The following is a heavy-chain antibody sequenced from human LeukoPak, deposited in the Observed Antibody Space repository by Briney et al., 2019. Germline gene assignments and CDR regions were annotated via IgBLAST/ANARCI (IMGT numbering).Heavy chain of an antibody. J-gene: IGHJ4*02. Sequence: PGRSLRLSCAASGFTFDDFAMHWDGQAPGQGLEWVSGISWSSGSIGYADSVKGRFTISRDNAKNSLYLQMNSLRAEDMALYYCAKDFGPEGGIAAAATPFDYWGQGTLVTVSS. CDR2: ISWSSGSI. CDR3: AKDFGPEGGIAAAATPFDY. CDR1: GFTFDDFA. V-gene: IGHV3-9*03. D-gene: IGHD6-13*01.